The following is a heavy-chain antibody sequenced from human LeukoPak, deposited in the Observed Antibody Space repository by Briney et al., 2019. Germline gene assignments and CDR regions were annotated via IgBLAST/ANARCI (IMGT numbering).Heavy chain of an antibody. J-gene: IGHJ3*02. CDR2: ISGSGVST. CDR1: GFTFSNYA. CDR3: ARDRLMRAAADDAFDI. V-gene: IGHV3-23*01. D-gene: IGHD6-25*01. Sequence: GGSLRLSCAASGFTFSNYAMSWVRQAPGKGLEWVSDISGSGVSTYYADSVKGRFTISRDNSKNTLYLQMNSLRAEDTAVYYCARDRLMRAAADDAFDIWGQGTMVTVSS.